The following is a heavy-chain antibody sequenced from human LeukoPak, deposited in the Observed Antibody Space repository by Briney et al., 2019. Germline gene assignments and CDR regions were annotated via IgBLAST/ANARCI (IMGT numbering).Heavy chain of an antibody. Sequence: GSLRLSCAASGFTFSSYAMSWVRQAPGKGLEWVSAISGSGGSTYYADSVKGRFTISRDNSKNTLYLQMNSLRAEDTAVYYCAKDDSQVVTPESFDYWGQGTLVTVSS. D-gene: IGHD4-23*01. V-gene: IGHV3-23*01. J-gene: IGHJ4*02. CDR1: GFTFSSYA. CDR3: AKDDSQVVTPESFDY. CDR2: ISGSGGST.